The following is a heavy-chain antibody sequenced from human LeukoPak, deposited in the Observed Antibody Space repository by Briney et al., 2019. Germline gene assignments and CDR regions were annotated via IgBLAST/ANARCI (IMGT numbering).Heavy chain of an antibody. J-gene: IGHJ4*02. Sequence: GGSLRLSCAGSGLNFSSYSMNWVRQAPGKGLEWVSSIRSNGYYTYYADSVKGRFTISRDNPRNSLNLQMKSLRAEDTAVYYCASNLEFYFDRSGSRDYWGQGTLVTVSS. CDR3: ASNLEFYFDRSGSRDY. D-gene: IGHD3-22*01. CDR2: IRSNGYYT. V-gene: IGHV3-21*01. CDR1: GLNFSSYS.